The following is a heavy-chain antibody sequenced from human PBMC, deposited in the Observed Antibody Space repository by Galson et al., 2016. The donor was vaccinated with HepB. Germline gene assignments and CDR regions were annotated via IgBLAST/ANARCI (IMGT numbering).Heavy chain of an antibody. J-gene: IGHJ4*02. V-gene: IGHV3-7*01. CDR3: ARTQFVRGFFTVTAQSHLDY. Sequence: SLRLSCAASGFTFSSYWMSWVRQTPGTGLEWVANIKYDESQQSYVGSVRGLFTISRDNAKASLFLQMNSLRVDDTAVYYCARTQFVRGFFTVTAQSHLDYWGQGALVTVS. CDR1: GFTFSSYW. CDR2: IKYDESQQ. D-gene: IGHD4-17*01.